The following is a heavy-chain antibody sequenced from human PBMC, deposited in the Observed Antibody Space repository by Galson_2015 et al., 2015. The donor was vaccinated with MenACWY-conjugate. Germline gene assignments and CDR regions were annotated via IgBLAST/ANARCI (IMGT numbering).Heavy chain of an antibody. J-gene: IGHJ4*02. CDR2: ISNSGSST. CDR1: GFTFTTYA. Sequence: SLRLSCAASGFTFTTYAMSWVRQAPGKGLERVSAISNSGSSTYYADSVKGRFAISRDNSKNTLYLQMDSLRAEDTAVYYCAKRQRVSSNTWYTLDYWGQGTLVTVSS. CDR3: AKRQRVSSNTWYTLDY. V-gene: IGHV3-23*01. D-gene: IGHD6-13*01.